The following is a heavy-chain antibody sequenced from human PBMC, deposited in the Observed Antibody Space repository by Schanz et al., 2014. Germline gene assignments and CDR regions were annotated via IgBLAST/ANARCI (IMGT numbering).Heavy chain of an antibody. CDR3: ARSAGRDVWSGYYTRFDY. Sequence: QVHLVQSGAEVKRPGASVKVSCKASGYTFSSHGIHWLRQAPGQSLEWMGWINTANGNAKYSANFQARVTSTRDTSASTAYMELSSLRSDDTAVYYCARSAGRDVWSGYYTRFDYWGQGTLVTVSS. CDR1: GYTFSSHG. J-gene: IGHJ4*02. D-gene: IGHD3-3*01. CDR2: INTANGNA. V-gene: IGHV1-3*04.